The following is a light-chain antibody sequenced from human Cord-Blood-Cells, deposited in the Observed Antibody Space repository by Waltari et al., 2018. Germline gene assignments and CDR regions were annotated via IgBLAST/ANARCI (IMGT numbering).Light chain of an antibody. V-gene: IGKV2-28*01. Sequence: DIVMTQSPLSLPVTPGEPASISCSPSQSLLPSNGYNYLDWYLQKPGQSPQLLIYLGSNRASGVPDRFSGSGSGTDFTLKISRVEAEDVGVYYCMQALQTPYTFGQGTKLEIK. CDR3: MQALQTPYT. CDR1: QSLLPSNGYNY. CDR2: LGS. J-gene: IGKJ2*01.